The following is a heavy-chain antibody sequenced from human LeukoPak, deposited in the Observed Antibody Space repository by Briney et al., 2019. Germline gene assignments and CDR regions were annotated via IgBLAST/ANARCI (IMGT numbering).Heavy chain of an antibody. CDR1: GGSISSGGYS. CDR3: ARGWGPAYCGGDCHRHFDY. V-gene: IGHV4-30-4*07. Sequence: SETLSLTCAVFGGSISSGGYSYNWIRQPPGKGLEWIGYIYNSGSTSYNPSLKSRVTMSVDTSKNQFSLKLNFATAADTAVYYCARGWGPAYCGGDCHRHFDYWGQGALVTVSS. CDR2: IYNSGST. J-gene: IGHJ4*02. D-gene: IGHD2-21*02.